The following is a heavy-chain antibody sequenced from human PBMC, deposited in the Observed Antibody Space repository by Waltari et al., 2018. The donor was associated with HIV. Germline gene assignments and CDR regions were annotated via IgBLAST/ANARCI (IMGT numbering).Heavy chain of an antibody. J-gene: IGHJ6*02. CDR1: GGTFSSYA. CDR2: IIPIFDTT. Sequence: QVPLVQSGAEVKKPGSSVKVSCMASGGTFSSYAFHWVRQAPGQGLEWMGGIIPIFDTTNYAQKFQGRVRITADESTGTAYMELSSLRSEDTAVYYCARASGDYSFYYAMDVWGQGTTVTVSS. V-gene: IGHV1-69*01. D-gene: IGHD2-8*02. CDR3: ARASGDYSFYYAMDV.